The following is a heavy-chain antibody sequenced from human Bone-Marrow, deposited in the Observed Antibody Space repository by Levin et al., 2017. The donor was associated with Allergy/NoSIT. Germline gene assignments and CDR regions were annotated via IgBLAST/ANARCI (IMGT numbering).Heavy chain of an antibody. J-gene: IGHJ4*02. Sequence: GGSLRLSCAASGFNFASDGMNWVRQAPGKGLEWVSSISGTGSHIFLADSLKGRFTISRDNANNSLSLQMNNLRVEDTAVFYCVKDEGPFSSRFAFDCWGQRALVTVSS. CDR3: VKDEGPFSSRFAFDC. V-gene: IGHV3-21*01. CDR1: GFNFASDG. D-gene: IGHD2-15*01. CDR2: ISGTGSHI.